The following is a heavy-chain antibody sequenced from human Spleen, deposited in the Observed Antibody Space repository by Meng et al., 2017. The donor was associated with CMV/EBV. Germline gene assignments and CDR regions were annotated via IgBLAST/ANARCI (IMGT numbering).Heavy chain of an antibody. D-gene: IGHD4-23*01. CDR2: ISGSGGST. CDR1: GFTFSSYA. V-gene: IGHV3-23*01. CDR3: ARGSHYGGTHNWFDP. J-gene: IGHJ5*02. Sequence: GESLKISCAASGFTFSSYAMSWVRQAPGKGLEWVSAISGSGGSTYYADSVKGRFTISRDNSKNTLYLQMNSLRAEDTAVYYCARGSHYGGTHNWFDPWGHGTLVTVSS.